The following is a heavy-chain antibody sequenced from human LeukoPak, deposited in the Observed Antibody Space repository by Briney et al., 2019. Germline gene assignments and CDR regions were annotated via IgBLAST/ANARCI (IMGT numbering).Heavy chain of an antibody. V-gene: IGHV1-3*01. CDR2: INAGNGNT. CDR3: ARGGYSGTWNLGAFDI. CDR1: GYTFTNYP. J-gene: IGHJ3*02. Sequence: ASVKVSCKASGYTFTNYPLHWVRQAPGRRLEWMGWINAGNGNTKYSQKFQGRDTITRDTSASTAYMELSSLTSEDTAVYYCARGGYSGTWNLGAFDIWGQGTMVTVSS. D-gene: IGHD6-13*01.